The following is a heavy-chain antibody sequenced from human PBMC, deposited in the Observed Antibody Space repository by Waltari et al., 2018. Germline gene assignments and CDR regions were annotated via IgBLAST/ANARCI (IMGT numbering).Heavy chain of an antibody. V-gene: IGHV4-38-2*02. J-gene: IGHJ4*02. CDR2: IYHSGST. CDR3: ARDPVDYYDSSGYYSFDY. CDR1: GYSISSGYY. D-gene: IGHD3-22*01. Sequence: QVQLQESGPGLVKPSETLSLTCAVSGYSISSGYYWGWIRQPPGKGLEWIGSIYHSGSTNYNPALKSLVTISVDASKSQFSLKLSSVTAADTAVYYCARDPVDYYDSSGYYSFDYWGQGTLVTVSS.